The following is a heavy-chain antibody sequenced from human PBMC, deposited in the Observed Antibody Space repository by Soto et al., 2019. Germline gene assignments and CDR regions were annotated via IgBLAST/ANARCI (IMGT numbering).Heavy chain of an antibody. CDR3: ARLSGGSCYFCSSTGDYYYYYMDV. D-gene: IGHD2-15*01. Sequence: GASVXVSCKASGGTFSSYTISWVRQAPGQGLEWMGRIIPILGIANYAQKFQGRVTITADKSTSTAYMELSSLRSEDTAVYYCARLSGGSCYFCSSTGDYYYYYMDVWGKGTTVTVSS. V-gene: IGHV1-69*02. CDR2: IIPILGIA. CDR1: GGTFSSYT. J-gene: IGHJ6*03.